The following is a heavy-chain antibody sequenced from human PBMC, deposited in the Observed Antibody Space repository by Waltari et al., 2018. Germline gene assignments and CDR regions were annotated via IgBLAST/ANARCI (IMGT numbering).Heavy chain of an antibody. Sequence: QVQLQQWGAGLLKPSETLSLTCAVYGGSFSGYYWSWTRQPPGKGLEWIGEINHSGSTNYNPSLKSRVTISVDTSKNQFSLKLSSVTAADTAVYYCARQDSSGYYVDYWGQGTLVTVSS. CDR1: GGSFSGYY. J-gene: IGHJ4*02. V-gene: IGHV4-34*01. CDR3: ARQDSSGYYVDY. D-gene: IGHD3-22*01. CDR2: INHSGST.